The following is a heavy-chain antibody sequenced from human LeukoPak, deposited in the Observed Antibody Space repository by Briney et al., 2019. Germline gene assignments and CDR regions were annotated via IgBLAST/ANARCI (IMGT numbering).Heavy chain of an antibody. Sequence: GGSLRLSCAASGFTFSSYSMNWVRQAPGKGLEWVSSISSSSSYIYYADSVKGRFTISRDNAKNSLYLQMNSLRAEDTAVYYCARSPRESFGVVIMGYYYYMDVWGKGTTVTVSS. J-gene: IGHJ6*03. CDR2: ISSSSSYI. CDR3: ARSPRESFGVVIMGYYYYMDV. CDR1: GFTFSSYS. V-gene: IGHV3-21*01. D-gene: IGHD3-3*01.